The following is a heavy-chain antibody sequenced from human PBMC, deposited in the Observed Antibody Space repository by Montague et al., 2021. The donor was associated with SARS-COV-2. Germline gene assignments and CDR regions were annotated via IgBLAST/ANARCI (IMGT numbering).Heavy chain of an antibody. V-gene: IGHV4-39*01. CDR3: ARHGWGWLRLLRPFDY. CDR2: IDYSWST. CDR1: GGSISSSTYY. D-gene: IGHD5-12*01. J-gene: IGHJ4*02. Sequence: SETLSLTCTVSGGSISSSTYYWGWIRQPPGKGLEWIGCIDYSWSTYYNPSLKSRVTISVDTSKNSFSLKLSSVTAADTAVYYCARHGWGWLRLLRPFDYWGPRTLVSV.